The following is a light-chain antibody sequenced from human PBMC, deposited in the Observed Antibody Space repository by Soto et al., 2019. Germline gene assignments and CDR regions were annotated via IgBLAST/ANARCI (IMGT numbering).Light chain of an antibody. CDR1: SSNIGSNT. V-gene: IGLV1-44*01. CDR3: AAWDDSLTGYV. Sequence: QSVLTQPPSASGTPGQRVTISCSGSSSNIGSNTVNWYQQLPGTAPKLLIYSYNQRPSGVPDRFSGSKSGTSASLAISGLQSEDEADYYCAAWDDSLTGYVFGTGTKLIVL. CDR2: SYN. J-gene: IGLJ1*01.